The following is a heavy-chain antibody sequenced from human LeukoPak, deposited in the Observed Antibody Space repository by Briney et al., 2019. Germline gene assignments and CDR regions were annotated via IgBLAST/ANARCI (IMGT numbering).Heavy chain of an antibody. J-gene: IGHJ4*02. CDR2: IKQDGSEK. D-gene: IGHD3-10*01. V-gene: IGHV3-7*01. CDR1: GFTFSSYW. CDR3: AKDSYGSGSYLGSDY. Sequence: GGSLRLSCAASGFTFSSYWMSWVRQAPGKGLEWVANIKQDGSEKYYVDSVKGRFTISRDNAKNSLYLQMNSLRAEDTAVYYCAKDSYGSGSYLGSDYWGQGTLVTVSS.